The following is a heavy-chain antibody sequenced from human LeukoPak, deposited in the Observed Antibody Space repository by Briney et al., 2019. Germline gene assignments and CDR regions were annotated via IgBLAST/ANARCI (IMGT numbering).Heavy chain of an antibody. D-gene: IGHD2-15*01. CDR1: GFTVISYA. CDR2: IGASGDNT. J-gene: IGHJ4*02. V-gene: IGHV3-23*01. CDR3: ASRIPVAGSYYFQY. Sequence: GGSLRLAWAASGFTVISYAMNWVRQAPGRGLDLGSGIGASGDNTYYADSVKCRSPISRDNSKNTLYLQMHSLRADDTAVYHCASRIPVAGSYYFQYWGQGTLVTVSS.